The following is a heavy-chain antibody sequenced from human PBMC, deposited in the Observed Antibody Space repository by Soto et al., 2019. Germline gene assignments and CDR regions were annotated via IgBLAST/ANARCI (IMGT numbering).Heavy chain of an antibody. CDR3: ARDSPIGSTLSGYDAIDY. J-gene: IGHJ4*02. Sequence: QVQLVQSGAEVKKPGSSVKVSCKASGGAFTNDIITWVRQAPGQGLEWMGRIIPLLDITNYAQKFQGRVTITADKSTSTAYMELNSLISEDTAVYYCARDSPIGSTLSGYDAIDYWGQGTLVTVSS. V-gene: IGHV1-69*08. CDR1: GGAFTNDI. CDR2: IIPLLDIT. D-gene: IGHD5-12*01.